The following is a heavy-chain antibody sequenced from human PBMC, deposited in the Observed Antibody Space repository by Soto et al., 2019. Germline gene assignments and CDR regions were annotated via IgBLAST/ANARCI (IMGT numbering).Heavy chain of an antibody. CDR1: GFTFSSYG. V-gene: IGHV3-30*18. Sequence: QVQLVESGGGVVQPGRSLRLSCAASGFTFSSYGMHWVRQAPGKGLEWVAVISYDGSNKYYADSVKGRFTISRDNSKNTLYLQMNSLRGEDTAVYYCAKMSRVAGTLDYWGQGTLVTVSS. CDR3: AKMSRVAGTLDY. CDR2: ISYDGSNK. J-gene: IGHJ4*02. D-gene: IGHD6-19*01.